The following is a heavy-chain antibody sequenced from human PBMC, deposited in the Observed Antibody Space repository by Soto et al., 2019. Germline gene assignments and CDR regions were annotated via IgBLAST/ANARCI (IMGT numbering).Heavy chain of an antibody. J-gene: IGHJ6*03. CDR3: AKGDYAYYYMDV. Sequence: ESGGGLVQPGGSLRLSCAASGFTFSSYAMSWVRQAPGRGLEWVSAISGSGGSTYYADSVKGRFTISRDNSKNTLYLQMNSLRAEDTAVYYCAKGDYAYYYMDVWGKGTTVTVSS. CDR1: GFTFSSYA. CDR2: ISGSGGST. V-gene: IGHV3-23*01.